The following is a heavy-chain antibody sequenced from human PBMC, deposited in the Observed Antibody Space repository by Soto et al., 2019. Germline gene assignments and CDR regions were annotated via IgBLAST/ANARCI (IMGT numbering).Heavy chain of an antibody. J-gene: IGHJ5*02. CDR2: IFLNDEK. CDR1: GFSLSNTRMG. Sequence: QVTLKESGPVLVKPTETLTLTCTVSGFSLSNTRMGVSWIRQPPGKALEWLAHIFLNDEKSYSTSLKSRLTISKDTSKSQVVLSMTNMDPVDTATYYCTRIEKGSATYTWGQGTLVTVSS. CDR3: TRIEKGSATYT. V-gene: IGHV2-26*01. D-gene: IGHD3-10*01.